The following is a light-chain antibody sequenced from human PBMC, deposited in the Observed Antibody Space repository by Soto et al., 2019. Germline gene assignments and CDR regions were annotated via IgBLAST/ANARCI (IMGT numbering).Light chain of an antibody. CDR2: AAS. Sequence: DIQLTQSPSSLSASVGDRVTVTCRTSQKINNYLNWYQQKPGKAPKLLIYAASSVQSGVPLRFSGTGSGTDFTLTISSLQPEDFATYYCEQTYRTPVTFGQGTRL. J-gene: IGKJ5*01. CDR3: EQTYRTPVT. CDR1: QKINNY. V-gene: IGKV1-39*01.